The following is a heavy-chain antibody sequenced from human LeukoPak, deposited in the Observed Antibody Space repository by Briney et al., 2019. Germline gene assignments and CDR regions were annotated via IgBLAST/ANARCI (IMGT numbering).Heavy chain of an antibody. D-gene: IGHD6-6*01. CDR1: GYRFTSYW. CDR2: IYPGDSDT. Sequence: GESLKISCKGSGYRFTSYWIGWVRQMPGKGLGWMGIIYPGDSDTRYSPSFQGQVTISADKSISTAYLQWSSLKASDTAMYYCARHSSSSSTYYYYGMDVWGQGTTVTVSS. J-gene: IGHJ6*02. CDR3: ARHSSSSSTYYYYGMDV. V-gene: IGHV5-51*01.